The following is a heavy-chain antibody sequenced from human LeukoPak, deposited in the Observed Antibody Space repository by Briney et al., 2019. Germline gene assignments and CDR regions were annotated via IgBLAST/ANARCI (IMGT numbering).Heavy chain of an antibody. CDR1: GYSFTTYW. Sequence: GESLQISCQGSGYSFTTYWIGWVRQVPGEGLEWMGIIYPGDSDTRYSPSFQGQVTISADKSISTAYLQWSSLKASDTAIYYCARNYYGSGSFYNPFDPWGQGTLVTVSS. D-gene: IGHD3-10*01. V-gene: IGHV5-51*01. CDR2: IYPGDSDT. CDR3: ARNYYGSGSFYNPFDP. J-gene: IGHJ5*02.